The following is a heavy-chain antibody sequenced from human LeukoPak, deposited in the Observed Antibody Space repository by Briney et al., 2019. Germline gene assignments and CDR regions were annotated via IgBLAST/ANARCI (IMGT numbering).Heavy chain of an antibody. CDR3: ASGAAGFDY. Sequence: ASVKVSCKASRYTFTDYYMHWVRQAPGQGLEWMGWINPNSGGTNYAQKFQGRVTMTRDTSIRTAYMELSSLRSDDTAMYYCASGAAGFDYWGQGTLVTVSS. D-gene: IGHD3-16*01. CDR2: INPNSGGT. V-gene: IGHV1-2*02. CDR1: RYTFTDYY. J-gene: IGHJ4*02.